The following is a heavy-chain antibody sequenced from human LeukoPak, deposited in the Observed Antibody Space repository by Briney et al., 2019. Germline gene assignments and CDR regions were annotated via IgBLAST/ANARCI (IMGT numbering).Heavy chain of an antibody. CDR1: DDSISTYW. Sequence: SETLSLTCTVSDDSISTYWGDWIRQPAPKGLEWIGGINSSGSTDYNPFLTTRVTMSVDTTRNQFSLKLSSVTAADTAVYYCAREVPGYHDGSGYSGATFDYRGQGTLVTVSS. CDR2: INSSGST. CDR3: AREVPGYHDGSGYSGATFDY. V-gene: IGHV4-4*07. D-gene: IGHD3-22*01. J-gene: IGHJ4*02.